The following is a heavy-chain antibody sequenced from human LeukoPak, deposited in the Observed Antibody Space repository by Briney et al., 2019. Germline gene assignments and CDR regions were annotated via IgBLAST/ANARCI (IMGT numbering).Heavy chain of an antibody. V-gene: IGHV1-69*01. Sequence: SVTVSCKASGGTFSSYAISWVRQAPGQGLEWMGGIIPIFGTANYAQKFQGRVTITADESTSPAYMELSSLRSEDTAVYSCARSTMVRGGGYYYYGMDVWGKGTTVTVSS. CDR1: GGTFSSYA. CDR2: IIPIFGTA. J-gene: IGHJ6*04. CDR3: ARSTMVRGGGYYYYGMDV. D-gene: IGHD3-10*01.